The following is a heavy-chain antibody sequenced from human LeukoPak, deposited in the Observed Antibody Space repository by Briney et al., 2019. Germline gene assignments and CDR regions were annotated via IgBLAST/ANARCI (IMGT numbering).Heavy chain of an antibody. Sequence: PSETLSLTCTVSGGSISNYYWSWIRQPAGKGLEWIGRIYSSGSTNYKPSLKSRVTISLDKSKNQFSLKLSSVTAADTAVYYCAREIANCINGVCSPASNFDYWGQGTLVTVSS. CDR3: AREIANCINGVCSPASNFDY. J-gene: IGHJ4*02. D-gene: IGHD2-8*01. V-gene: IGHV4-4*07. CDR2: IYSSGST. CDR1: GGSISNYY.